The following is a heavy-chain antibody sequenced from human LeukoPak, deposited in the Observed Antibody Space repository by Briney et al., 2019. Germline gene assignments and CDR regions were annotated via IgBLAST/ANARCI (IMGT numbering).Heavy chain of an antibody. CDR2: IYYSGST. CDR3: ARGSHIVVVTAFDY. J-gene: IGHJ4*02. Sequence: PSETLSLTCTVSGGSISSYYWSWIRQPPGEGLEWIGYIYYSGSTNYNPSLKSRVTISVDTSKNQFSLKLSSVTAADTAVYYCARGSHIVVVTAFDYWGQGTLVTVSS. D-gene: IGHD2-21*02. V-gene: IGHV4-59*08. CDR1: GGSISSYY.